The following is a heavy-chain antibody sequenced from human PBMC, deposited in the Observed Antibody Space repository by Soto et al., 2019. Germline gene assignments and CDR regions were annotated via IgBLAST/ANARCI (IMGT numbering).Heavy chain of an antibody. CDR3: AKRGYSYGEGVSDY. D-gene: IGHD5-18*01. Sequence: SETLSLTCTVSGGSISSSSYYWGWIRQPPGKGLEWIGSIYYSGSTYYNPSLKSRDTISVDTSKNQFSLKLSSVTAADTAVYYCAKRGYSYGEGVSDYWGQGTLVTVSS. V-gene: IGHV4-39*01. CDR2: IYYSGST. CDR1: GGSISSSSYY. J-gene: IGHJ4*02.